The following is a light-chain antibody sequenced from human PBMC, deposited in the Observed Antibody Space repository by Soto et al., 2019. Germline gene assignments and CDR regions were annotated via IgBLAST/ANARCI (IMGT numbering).Light chain of an antibody. CDR1: QSVRVS. CDR3: QQYNSYPYT. Sequence: VKMTQSPSSLSACVGGRVTITCRARQSVRVSSAWYQHKPGNAPKLLISDASSLQSGVPSTFSGSRSGTEFTLTISSLQPDDFATYYCQQYNSYPYTFGQGTKVDIK. V-gene: IGKV1-5*01. J-gene: IGKJ2*01. CDR2: DAS.